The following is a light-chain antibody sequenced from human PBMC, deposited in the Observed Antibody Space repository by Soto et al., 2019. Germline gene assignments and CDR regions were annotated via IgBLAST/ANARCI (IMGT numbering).Light chain of an antibody. CDR2: RNH. J-gene: IGLJ2*01. CDR1: RPNIGSNL. Sequence: QSVLTQSPSVSVTPGQRVTISCSGSRPNIGSNLVSWYQQLPGTAPTLLIWRNHQRPSGVPHRFSGSKSGTSASLAISGPQSEDDGDYFCAARDDSPTALVFGGGTKLTVL. CDR3: AARDDSPTALV. V-gene: IGLV1-44*01.